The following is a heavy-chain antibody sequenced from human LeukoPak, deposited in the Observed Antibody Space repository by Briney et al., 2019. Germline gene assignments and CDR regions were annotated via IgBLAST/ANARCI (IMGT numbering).Heavy chain of an antibody. V-gene: IGHV3-23*01. Sequence: GGSLRLSCVASGIAFRNYAMTWVRQAPGKGLEWVSSTTGSGTTTRYADSVKGRFTISRDNSVGTLYLQLNSLSAEDTAVYYCGIDPNGDYIGAFDFWGQGTKVTASS. J-gene: IGHJ3*01. CDR3: GIDPNGDYIGAFDF. CDR2: TTGSGTTT. CDR1: GIAFRNYA. D-gene: IGHD4-17*01.